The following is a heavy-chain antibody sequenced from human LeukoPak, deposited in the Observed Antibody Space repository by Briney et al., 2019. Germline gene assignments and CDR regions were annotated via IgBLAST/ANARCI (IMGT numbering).Heavy chain of an antibody. V-gene: IGHV3-30-3*01. CDR3: AREAEALDY. J-gene: IGHJ4*02. CDR2: ISYDGSNK. CDR1: RFTFSSYA. Sequence: GGSLRLSCAVSRFTFSSYAMHWVRQAPGKGLEWVAVISYDGSNKYYADSVKGRFTISRDNSKNTLYLQMNSLRAEDAAVYYCAREAEALDYWGQGTLVTVSS.